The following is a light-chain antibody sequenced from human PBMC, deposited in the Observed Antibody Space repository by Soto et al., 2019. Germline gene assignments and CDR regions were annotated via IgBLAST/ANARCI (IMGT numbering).Light chain of an antibody. CDR2: AAS. CDR1: QDISIY. CDR3: QQVNTYPQIT. J-gene: IGKJ5*01. V-gene: IGKV1-9*01. Sequence: DIRLTQSPSFLSASVGDRVTITCRASQDISIYLAWYQQKPGKAPKLLIYAASTLQSWVPSRFSGRGSGTEFTLTLSSLQPADFATYYCQQVNTYPQITFGQGTRLEI.